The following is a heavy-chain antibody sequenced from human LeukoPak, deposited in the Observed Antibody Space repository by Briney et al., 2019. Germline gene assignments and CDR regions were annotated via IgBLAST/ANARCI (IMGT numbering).Heavy chain of an antibody. J-gene: IGHJ4*02. CDR2: ISGSGGST. CDR3: AKYLGINGYFDY. D-gene: IGHD3-22*01. Sequence: GGSLRLSCAASRFTFSSYAMSWVRQAPGKGLEWVSAISGSGGSTYYADSVKGRFTISRDNSKNMLYLQMNSLGAEDTVVYYCAKYLGINGYFDYWGQGTLVTVSS. CDR1: RFTFSSYA. V-gene: IGHV3-23*01.